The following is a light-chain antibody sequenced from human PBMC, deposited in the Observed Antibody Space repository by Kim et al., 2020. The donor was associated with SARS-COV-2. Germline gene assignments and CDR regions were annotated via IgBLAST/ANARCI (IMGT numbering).Light chain of an antibody. CDR1: QSISDW. V-gene: IGKV1-5*03. CDR2: KAS. J-gene: IGKJ2*01. Sequence: LSASVDDRVTITCRASQSISDWLAWYQQKPGKAPKLLIYKASSLESGVPSRFAGSGSGTEFTLTITSLQPDDFATYYCQQYKSFSTFGQGTKVDIK. CDR3: QQYKSFST.